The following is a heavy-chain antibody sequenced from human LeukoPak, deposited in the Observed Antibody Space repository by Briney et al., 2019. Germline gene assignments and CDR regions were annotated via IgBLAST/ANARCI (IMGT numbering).Heavy chain of an antibody. V-gene: IGHV1-18*01. J-gene: IGHJ4*02. Sequence: GASVKVSCKASGYTFTSYGISWVRQAPGQGLEWMGWISAYNGNTNYAQKLQGRVTMTTDTSTSTAYMELRNLRSDDTAVYYCARAGEVSYDSSGYYYRWGQGTLVTVSS. D-gene: IGHD3-22*01. CDR3: ARAGEVSYDSSGYYYR. CDR1: GYTFTSYG. CDR2: ISAYNGNT.